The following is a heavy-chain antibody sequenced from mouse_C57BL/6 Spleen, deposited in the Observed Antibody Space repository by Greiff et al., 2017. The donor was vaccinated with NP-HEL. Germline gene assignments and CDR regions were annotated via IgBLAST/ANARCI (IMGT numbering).Heavy chain of an antibody. V-gene: IGHV1-15*01. Sequence: QVQLQQSGAELVRPGASVTLSCKASGYTFTDYDMNWVKQTPVQGLEWIGVIDPKTGGTAYNQKFKDKAILTADKSSNTAFMELRSLTSEDSAVYYCTEYDGSSSFDYWGQGTTLTVSS. J-gene: IGHJ2*01. CDR3: TEYDGSSSFDY. CDR2: IDPKTGGT. D-gene: IGHD1-1*01. CDR1: GYTFTDYD.